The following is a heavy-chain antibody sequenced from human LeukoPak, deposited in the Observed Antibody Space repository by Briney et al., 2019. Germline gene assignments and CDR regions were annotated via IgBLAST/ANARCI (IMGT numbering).Heavy chain of an antibody. CDR1: GFIFDDYV. J-gene: IGHJ5*02. Sequence: PGGSLRLSCEASGFIFDDYVMYWVRQVPGKGLEWVSGITWDGYKIDYVESVKGRFTISRDNARNSLFLQMNRVRVEDTAFYYCVKGYSSSWSGYLDPWGQGTLVTVAS. V-gene: IGHV3-9*01. CDR2: ITWDGYKI. CDR3: VKGYSSSWSGYLDP. D-gene: IGHD5-18*01.